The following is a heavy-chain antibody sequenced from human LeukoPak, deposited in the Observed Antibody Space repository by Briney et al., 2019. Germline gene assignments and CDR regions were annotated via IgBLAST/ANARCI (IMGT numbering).Heavy chain of an antibody. J-gene: IGHJ5*02. CDR3: AKQDGYNSVPLWFDP. D-gene: IGHD5-12*01. CDR1: GFTFSSYA. V-gene: IGHV3-23*01. CDR2: ISGSGGST. Sequence: GGSLRLSCAASGFTFSSYAMSWVRQAPGKGLEWVSAISGSGGSTYYADSEKGRFTISRDNSKNTLYLQMNSLRAEDTAVYYCAKQDGYNSVPLWFDPWGQGTLVTVSS.